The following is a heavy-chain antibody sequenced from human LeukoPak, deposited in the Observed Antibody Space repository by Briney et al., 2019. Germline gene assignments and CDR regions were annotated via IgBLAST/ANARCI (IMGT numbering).Heavy chain of an antibody. D-gene: IGHD2/OR15-2a*01. CDR3: AGGLRDVTFY. J-gene: IGHJ4*02. Sequence: GGSLRLSCVASGFSSLYTSWVRRAPGTGLVWVSVIYSGDSTDYAVFSRGRFTISRDIFKNTVYLQLNSLRSEYTALHYFAGGLRDVTFYWGQGTLVTV. V-gene: IGHV3-66*02. CDR2: IYSGDST. CDR1: GFSSLY.